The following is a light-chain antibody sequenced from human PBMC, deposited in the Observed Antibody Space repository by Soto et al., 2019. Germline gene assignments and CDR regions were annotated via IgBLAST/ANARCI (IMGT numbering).Light chain of an antibody. J-gene: IGLJ2*01. CDR2: EVS. CDR1: SSDVGGYNY. V-gene: IGLV2-14*01. CDR3: SSYTSSNIVV. Sequence: QSVLTQPASVSGSPGQSITISCTGTSSDVGGYNYVSWYQHHPGRAPKLMIYEVSNRPSGVSNRFSGSKSGNMASLTISGLQAEDEADYYCSSYTSSNIVVFGGGTKVTVL.